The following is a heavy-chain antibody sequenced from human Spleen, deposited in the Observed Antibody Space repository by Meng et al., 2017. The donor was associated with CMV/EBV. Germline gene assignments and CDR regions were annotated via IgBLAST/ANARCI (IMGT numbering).Heavy chain of an antibody. J-gene: IGHJ6*02. CDR2: MNQDGSQK. CDR3: ARVAAAGRGMDV. Sequence: GGSLRLSCAASEFTFSSLWMTWVRQAPGEGLEWVANMNQDGSQKNYVDSVKGRFTISRDNAKNSPFLQMNSLRAEDTAVYYCARVAAAGRGMDVWGQGTTVTVSS. CDR1: EFTFSSLW. V-gene: IGHV3-7*04. D-gene: IGHD6-13*01.